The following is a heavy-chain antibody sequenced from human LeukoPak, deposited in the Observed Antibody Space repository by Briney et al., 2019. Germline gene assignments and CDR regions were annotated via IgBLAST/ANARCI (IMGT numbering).Heavy chain of an antibody. J-gene: IGHJ4*02. CDR3: ARVQWELRGVGSYFEY. Sequence: PGGSLRLSCVVSGFTFSSYWMSWVRQAPGKGLEWVANIKQDGSEEYYVDSVKGRFTMSRDNAKSPLYLQMNSLRAEDTAVYYCARVQWELRGVGSYFEYWGQGALVTVSS. D-gene: IGHD1-26*01. CDR1: GFTFSSYW. CDR2: IKQDGSEE. V-gene: IGHV3-7*01.